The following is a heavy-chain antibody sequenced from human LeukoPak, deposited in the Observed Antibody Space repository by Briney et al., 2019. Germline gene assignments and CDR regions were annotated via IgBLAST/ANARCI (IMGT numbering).Heavy chain of an antibody. V-gene: IGHV4-31*03. Sequence: SQTLSLTCTVSGGSISSGGYCWSWIRQHPGKGLEWNGYNYYSGSTYYNPSLKSRVTISVDTSKNQFSLKLSSVTAADTAVYYCARASYSSGWVYDAFDIWGQGTMVTVSS. J-gene: IGHJ3*02. D-gene: IGHD6-19*01. CDR3: ARASYSSGWVYDAFDI. CDR2: NYYSGST. CDR1: GGSISSGGYC.